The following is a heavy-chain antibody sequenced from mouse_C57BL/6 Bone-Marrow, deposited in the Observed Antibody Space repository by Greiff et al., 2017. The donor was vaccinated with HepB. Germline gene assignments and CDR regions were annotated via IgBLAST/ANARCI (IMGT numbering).Heavy chain of an antibody. CDR3: ARSPITTVVARYFDV. CDR2: IYPRSGNT. V-gene: IGHV1-81*01. Sequence: VKLQQSGAELARPGASVKLSCKASGYTFTSYGISWVKQRTGQGLEWIGEIYPRSGNTYYNEKFKGKATLTADKSSSTAYMELRSLTSEDSAVYFCARSPITTVVARYFDVWGTGTTVTVSS. D-gene: IGHD1-1*01. J-gene: IGHJ1*03. CDR1: GYTFTSYG.